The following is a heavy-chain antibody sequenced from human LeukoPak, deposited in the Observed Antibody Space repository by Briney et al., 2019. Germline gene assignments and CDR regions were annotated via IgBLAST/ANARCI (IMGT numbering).Heavy chain of an antibody. CDR2: IYYSGRT. D-gene: IGHD1-26*01. Sequence: PSETLFLTCAVSGGSISSSSYYWGWIRQPPGKGLEWIGSIYYSGRTYYNPSLKSRVTISVDTSKNQFSLKMSSVTAADTALYHCARHIVGVTPFEHWGQGTLVTVSS. J-gene: IGHJ4*02. V-gene: IGHV4-39*01. CDR1: GGSISSSSYY. CDR3: ARHIVGVTPFEH.